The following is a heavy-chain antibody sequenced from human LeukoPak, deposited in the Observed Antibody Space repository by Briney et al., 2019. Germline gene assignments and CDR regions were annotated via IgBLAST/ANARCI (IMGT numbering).Heavy chain of an antibody. V-gene: IGHV4-4*07. CDR2: IHTSGST. J-gene: IGHJ4*02. CDR3: ARRDISSGWSFDY. CDR1: GGSISNYH. D-gene: IGHD6-19*01. Sequence: PSETLSLTCTVSGGSISNYHWSWIRQPAGKGLEGIGQIHTSGSTNYNPPLRSRVTMSIDTPENQLSLTITSVTAADTAVYYCARRDISSGWSFDYWGQGTLVTVSS.